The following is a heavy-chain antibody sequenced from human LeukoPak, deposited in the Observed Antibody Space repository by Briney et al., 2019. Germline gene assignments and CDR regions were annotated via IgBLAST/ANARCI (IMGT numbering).Heavy chain of an antibody. CDR2: INHSGST. CDR1: GYSISSGYY. Sequence: SETLSLTCTVSGYSISSGYYWSWIRQPPGKGLEWIGEINHSGSTNYNPSLKSRVTISVDTSKNQFSLKLSSVTAADTAVYYCAREGSDNYYYYMDVWGKGTTVTVSS. J-gene: IGHJ6*03. D-gene: IGHD1-26*01. CDR3: AREGSDNYYYYMDV. V-gene: IGHV4-38-2*02.